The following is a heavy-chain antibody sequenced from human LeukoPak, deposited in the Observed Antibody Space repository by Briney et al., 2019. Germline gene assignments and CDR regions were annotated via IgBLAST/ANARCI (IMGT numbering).Heavy chain of an antibody. D-gene: IGHD1-26*01. Sequence: GGSLRLSCAASGFTFIDYSMNWVRQAPGKGLEWVSSISGSSSYIYYADSVKGRFSISRDNAKNSLYLQMNSLRAEDTAVYYCARDLLGWELHYFDYWGQGTLVTVSS. V-gene: IGHV3-21*01. CDR3: ARDLLGWELHYFDY. J-gene: IGHJ4*02. CDR2: ISGSSSYI. CDR1: GFTFIDYS.